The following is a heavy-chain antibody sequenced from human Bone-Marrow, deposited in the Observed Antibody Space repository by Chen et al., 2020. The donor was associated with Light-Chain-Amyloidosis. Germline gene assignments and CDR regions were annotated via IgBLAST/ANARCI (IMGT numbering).Heavy chain of an antibody. Sequence: EVQVVQSGGGLVKPGGSLRLSCAASGFTSSNVWMSWVRQVPGKGLEWVGRLKGKSEGGTTDYAVPVKGRFTISRDDSENTLYLQMNSLKAEPTAVSSCTIQNYHWGQGTLVTVSS. CDR2: LKGKSEGGTT. V-gene: IGHV3-15*01. CDR3: TIQNYH. CDR1: GFTSSNVW. J-gene: IGHJ5*02.